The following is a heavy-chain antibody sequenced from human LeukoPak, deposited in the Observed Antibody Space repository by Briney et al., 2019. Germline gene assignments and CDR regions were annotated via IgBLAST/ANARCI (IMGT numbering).Heavy chain of an antibody. V-gene: IGHV3-15*01. CDR1: GFTLSNAW. J-gene: IGHJ4*02. D-gene: IGHD2-15*01. CDR2: IKSKTDGGTT. Sequence: GGSLRLSCAASGFTLSNAWMSWVRQAPGKGLEWVGRIKSKTDGGTTDYAAPVKGRFTISRDDSKNTLYLQMNSLKTEDTAVYYCTSQYSTTYCSGSSCLFDYWGQGTLVTVSS. CDR3: TSQYSTTYCSGSSCLFDY.